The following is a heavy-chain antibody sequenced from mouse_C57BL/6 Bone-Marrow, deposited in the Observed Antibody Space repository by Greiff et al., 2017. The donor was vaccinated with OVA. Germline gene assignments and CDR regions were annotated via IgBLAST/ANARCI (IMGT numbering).Heavy chain of an antibody. Sequence: EVQLQQSGPVLARPGASVKMSCKTSGYTFTSYWMHWVKQRPGQGLEWIGAIYPGNSDTSYNQKFKGKAKLTAVTSASTAYMELSSLTNEDSAVYYCTRRGYYGSSLYYAMDYWGQGTSVTVSS. CDR2: IYPGNSDT. V-gene: IGHV1-5*01. J-gene: IGHJ4*01. CDR1: GYTFTSYW. CDR3: TRRGYYGSSLYYAMDY. D-gene: IGHD1-1*01.